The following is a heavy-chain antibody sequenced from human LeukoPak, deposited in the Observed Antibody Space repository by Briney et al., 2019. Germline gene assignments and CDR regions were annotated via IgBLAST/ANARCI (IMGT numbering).Heavy chain of an antibody. D-gene: IGHD6-13*01. CDR3: ARGGIAAAGTPDY. CDR1: GGTFSSYA. V-gene: IGHV1-69*04. Sequence: SVNVSCKASGGTFSSYAISWVRQAPGQGLEWMGRIFPILGIANNAQKFQGRDTITADKSPRTAYMELSRLRSEDTAVYYCARGGIAAAGTPDYWGQGTLVTVSS. J-gene: IGHJ4*02. CDR2: IFPILGIA.